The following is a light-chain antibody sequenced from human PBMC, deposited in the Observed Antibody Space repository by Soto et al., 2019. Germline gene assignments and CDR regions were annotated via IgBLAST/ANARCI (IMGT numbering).Light chain of an antibody. Sequence: DIQLTQSPASLSASVLDRVTMTCRASQSISSYLNWYQQKPGKAPKLLIYDASNLETGVPSRFSGSGSGTDFTFTISSLQPDDFATYYCQQVKSYPRTFGGGTKVDIK. CDR2: DAS. V-gene: IGKV1-33*01. CDR1: QSISSY. CDR3: QQVKSYPRT. J-gene: IGKJ4*01.